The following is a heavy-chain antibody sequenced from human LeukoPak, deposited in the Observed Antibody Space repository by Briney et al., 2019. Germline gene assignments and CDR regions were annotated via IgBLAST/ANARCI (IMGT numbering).Heavy chain of an antibody. CDR1: VGFISSYY. J-gene: IGHJ1*01. CDR3: PRETCSGGRCFQFDL. Sequence: SESLSLTCTVSVGFISSYYGSLIRHPPGKGLERIGYIYYSGSTNYNPSLNCRVTISVDTSKNQFSLKLSSLPATTTAVYYCPRETCSGGRCFQFDLGGQGTLVTVSS. CDR2: IYYSGST. V-gene: IGHV4-59*13. D-gene: IGHD2-15*01.